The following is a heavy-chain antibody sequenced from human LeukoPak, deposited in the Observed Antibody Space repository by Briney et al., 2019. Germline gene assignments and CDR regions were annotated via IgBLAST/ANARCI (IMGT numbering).Heavy chain of an antibody. CDR1: GASFSDYY. CDR3: ARERGQWLVRFIDY. V-gene: IGHV4-34*01. J-gene: IGHJ4*02. CDR2: INHSGTT. Sequence: SETLSLTCAVYGASFSDYYWSWLRQPPGKGLEWIGEINHSGTTNYSPSLKSRVTISVDMSKNQFSLKLSSVTAADTAVYYCARERGQWLVRFIDYWGQGTLVTVSS. D-gene: IGHD6-19*01.